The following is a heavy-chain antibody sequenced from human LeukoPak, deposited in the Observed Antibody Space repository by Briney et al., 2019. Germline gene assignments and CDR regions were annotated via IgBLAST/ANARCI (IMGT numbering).Heavy chain of an antibody. CDR1: GFTFSSYG. CDR2: ISYDGSNK. D-gene: IGHD3-22*01. CDR3: ARVNSSGYYGRAFDI. J-gene: IGHJ3*02. Sequence: GGSLRLSCAASGFTFSSYGMHWVRQAPGKGLEWVAVISYDGSNKYYADSVKGRFTISRDNSKNTLYLQMNSLRAEDTAVYYCARVNSSGYYGRAFDIWGQGTMVTVSS. V-gene: IGHV3-30*03.